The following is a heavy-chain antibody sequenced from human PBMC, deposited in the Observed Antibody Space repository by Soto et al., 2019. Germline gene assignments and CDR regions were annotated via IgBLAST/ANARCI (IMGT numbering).Heavy chain of an antibody. CDR2: INHSGST. D-gene: IGHD3-3*01. V-gene: IGHV4-34*01. CDR1: GGSFSGYY. CDR3: ASWPILFPIFGVVLYGMDV. Sequence: SEPLSLTCAVYGGSFSGYYWSWIRQPPGKGLEWIGEINHSGSTNYNPSLKSRVTISVDTSKNQFPLKLSSVTAADTAVYYCASWPILFPIFGVVLYGMDVWGQGTTVTVSS. J-gene: IGHJ6*02.